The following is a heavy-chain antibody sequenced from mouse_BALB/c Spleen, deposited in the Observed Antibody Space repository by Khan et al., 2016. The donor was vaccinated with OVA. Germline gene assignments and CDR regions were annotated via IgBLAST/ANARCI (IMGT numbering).Heavy chain of an antibody. J-gene: IGHJ2*01. CDR3: TRDRIDY. CDR1: GYTFTTYW. Sequence: LEESGAELAKPGASVKMSCKASGYTFTTYWMHWVKQRPGQGLEWIGYINPTSGYTDYNEKFKDRATLSADRSSSTAYMQLSSLTSEDSAVHYCTRDRIDYWGQGTTLTVSS. CDR2: INPTSGYT. V-gene: IGHV1-7*01.